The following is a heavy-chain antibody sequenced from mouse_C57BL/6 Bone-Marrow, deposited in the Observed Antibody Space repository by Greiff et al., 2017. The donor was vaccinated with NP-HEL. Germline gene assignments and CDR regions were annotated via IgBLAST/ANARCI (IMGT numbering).Heavy chain of an antibody. CDR2: IYPGSGST. Sequence: QVQLQQPGAELVKPGASVKMSCKASGYTFTSYWITWVKQRPGQGLEWIGDIYPGSGSTNYNEKFKSKAKLTVDTSSSTAYMKLSSLPSEDSAVYYCARKRTGYYAMDYWGQGTSVTVSS. CDR3: ARKRTGYYAMDY. J-gene: IGHJ4*01. V-gene: IGHV1-55*01. CDR1: GYTFTSYW.